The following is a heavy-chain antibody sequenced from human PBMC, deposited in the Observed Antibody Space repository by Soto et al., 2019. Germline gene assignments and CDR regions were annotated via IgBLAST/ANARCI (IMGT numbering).Heavy chain of an antibody. CDR1: GCTFSSYS. CDR2: IIPIFGTA. V-gene: IGHV1-69*13. D-gene: IGHD3-10*01. CDR3: ARDGNLYYYGSGSPTIPFDY. J-gene: IGHJ4*02. Sequence: GASVKVSCKASGCTFSSYSISWVRQAPGQGLEWMGGIIPIFGTANYAQKFQGRVTITADESTSTAYMELSSLRSEDTAVYYCARDGNLYYYGSGSPTIPFDYWGQGTLVTVSS.